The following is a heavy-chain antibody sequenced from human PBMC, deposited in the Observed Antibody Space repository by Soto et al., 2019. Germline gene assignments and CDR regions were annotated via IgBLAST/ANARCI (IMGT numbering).Heavy chain of an antibody. D-gene: IGHD2-2*02. CDR3: ARQGLYVTYYFDY. J-gene: IGHJ4*02. V-gene: IGHV4-39*01. Sequence: QLQLQESGPGLVNPSGTLSLTCSVSGDSIIDSLNYWGWVRQPPGKGLEWIGSVSSSGSTYYNPSLKTRVIISVDASRNHFSLTLSSLTAADTARYYCARQGLYVTYYFDYWGQGALVTVSS. CDR1: GDSIIDSLNY. CDR2: VSSSGST.